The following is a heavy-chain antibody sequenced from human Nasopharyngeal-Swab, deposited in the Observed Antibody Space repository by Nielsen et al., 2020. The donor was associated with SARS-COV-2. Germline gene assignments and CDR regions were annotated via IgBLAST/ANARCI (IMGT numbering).Heavy chain of an antibody. CDR1: GFTFSRYW. J-gene: IGHJ4*02. CDR2: MDVDGRRT. V-gene: IGHV3-74*01. Sequence: GESLNISCAASGFTFSRYWMHWVRLPPGKGLEWVSQMDVDGRRTTYADSVKGRFTISRDNAKNTLYLQMNSLRAEDTAVYYCVRGGLGTGLENWGQGTLVTVSS. CDR3: VRGGLGTGLEN. D-gene: IGHD1-14*01.